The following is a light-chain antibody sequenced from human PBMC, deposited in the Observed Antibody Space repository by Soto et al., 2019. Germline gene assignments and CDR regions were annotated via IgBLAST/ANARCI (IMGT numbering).Light chain of an antibody. V-gene: IGKV3D-20*02. CDR3: QQRSYWPLT. CDR1: QSVSSTS. Sequence: IVLTQSPGTLSFSPGERATLSCRASQSVSSTSLAWYQQKPGQAPRLLIYGAFNRATGIPARFSGSGSGTDFTLTISSLEPEDFVVYYCQQRSYWPLTFGQGTKVDIK. CDR2: GAF. J-gene: IGKJ1*01.